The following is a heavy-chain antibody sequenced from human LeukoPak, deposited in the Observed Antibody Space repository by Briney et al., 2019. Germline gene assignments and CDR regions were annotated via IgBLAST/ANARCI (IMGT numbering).Heavy chain of an antibody. CDR2: ISYDGSNK. CDR1: GFTFSSYG. Sequence: GGSLRLSCAASGFTFSSYGMHWVRQAPGKGLEWVAVISYDGSNKYYADSVKGRFTISRDNSKNTLYLQMNSLRAEDTAVYYCAKAPTTRIAAAGSSGDYWGQGTLVTVSS. CDR3: AKAPTTRIAAAGSSGDY. J-gene: IGHJ4*02. V-gene: IGHV3-30*18. D-gene: IGHD6-13*01.